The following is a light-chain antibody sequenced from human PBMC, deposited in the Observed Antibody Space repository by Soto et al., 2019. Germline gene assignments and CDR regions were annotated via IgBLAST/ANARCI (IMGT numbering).Light chain of an antibody. CDR1: SSNIGSDY. J-gene: IGLJ2*01. CDR3: AAWYDSLE. Sequence: QSVLTQPPSASGTPGQRVTISCSGSSSNIGSDYVYWYQQLPGAAPKLLIYKNNQRPSGVPDRFSGSKSDTSASLAISGLRSEDEADYYCAAWYDSLEFG. CDR2: KNN. V-gene: IGLV1-47*01.